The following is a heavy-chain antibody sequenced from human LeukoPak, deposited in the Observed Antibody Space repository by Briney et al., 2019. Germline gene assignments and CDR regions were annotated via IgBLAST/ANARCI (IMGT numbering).Heavy chain of an antibody. V-gene: IGHV1-69*05. CDR2: IIPIFGTA. CDR1: GGTFSSYA. D-gene: IGHD3-3*01. J-gene: IGHJ6*03. Sequence: SVKVSCKASGGTFSSYAISWVRQAPGQGLEWMGGIIPIFGTANYAQKFQARVAITTDESTTTANMELSSLRSEDTAVYYCAREAAPTIFGVVIPHMDVWGKGTTVTVSS. CDR3: AREAAPTIFGVVIPHMDV.